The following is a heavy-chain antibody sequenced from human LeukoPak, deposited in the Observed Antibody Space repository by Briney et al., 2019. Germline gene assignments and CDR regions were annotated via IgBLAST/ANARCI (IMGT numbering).Heavy chain of an antibody. CDR1: GFTFSSYA. J-gene: IGHJ4*02. CDR2: ISGSGGST. D-gene: IGHD6-13*01. CDR3: ATRSSSWYVDSYYFDY. V-gene: IGHV3-23*01. Sequence: GGSLRLSCAASGFTFSSYAMSWVRQAPGKGLEWVSAISGSGGSTYYADSVKGRFTISRDNSKNTLYLQMNSLRAEDTAVYYCATRSSSWYVDSYYFDYWGQGTLVTVSS.